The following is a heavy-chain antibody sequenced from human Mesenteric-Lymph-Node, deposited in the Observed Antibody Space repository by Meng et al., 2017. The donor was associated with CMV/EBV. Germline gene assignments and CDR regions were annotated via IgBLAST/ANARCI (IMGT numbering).Heavy chain of an antibody. CDR3: VRTSGGGKEYFDY. CDR2: IISGDRRT. V-gene: IGHV3-23*03. CDR1: GFTFSTYA. J-gene: IGHJ4*02. D-gene: IGHD2-8*02. Sequence: GESPKLPCAASGFTFSTYAMSWVRQAPGKGLEWVSLIISGDRRTYYADSVEGRLTISRDDSTNTLYLHMDSLRADDTAVYYCVRTSGGGKEYFDYWGLGTLVTVSS.